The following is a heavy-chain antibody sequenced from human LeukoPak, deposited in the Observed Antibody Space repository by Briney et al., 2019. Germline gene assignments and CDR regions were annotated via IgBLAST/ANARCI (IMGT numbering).Heavy chain of an antibody. CDR2: MNPNSGNT. CDR1: GYTFTSYD. Sequence: ASVKVSCKASGYTFTSYDINWVRQATGQGLEWMGWMNPNSGNTGYAQKFQGRVTMTRNTSISTAYMELSSLRSEDTAVYYCARSKPQLLYGALDYWGQGTLVTVSS. D-gene: IGHD2-2*02. J-gene: IGHJ4*02. CDR3: ARSKPQLLYGALDY. V-gene: IGHV1-8*01.